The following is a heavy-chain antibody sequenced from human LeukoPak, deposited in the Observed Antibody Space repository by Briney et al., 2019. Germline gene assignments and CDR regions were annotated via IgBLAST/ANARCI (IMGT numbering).Heavy chain of an antibody. V-gene: IGHV4-4*07. Sequence: SETLSLTXTVSGGSISSYYWSWIRQPAGKGLEWIGRIYTSGSTNYNPSLKSRVTISVDTSKNQFSLKLSSVTAADTAVYYCARDSPSGSYLSYFDYWGQGTLVTVSS. J-gene: IGHJ4*02. D-gene: IGHD1-26*01. CDR2: IYTSGST. CDR1: GGSISSYY. CDR3: ARDSPSGSYLSYFDY.